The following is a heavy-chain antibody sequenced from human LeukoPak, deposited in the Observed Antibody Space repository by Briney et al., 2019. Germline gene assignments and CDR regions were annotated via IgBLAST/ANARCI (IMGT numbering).Heavy chain of an antibody. CDR2: FNWNGGST. J-gene: IGHJ5*02. CDR1: GFTFDDYG. V-gene: IGHV3-20*04. D-gene: IGHD3-22*01. CDR3: ARDLGQYYDTSDNWFDP. Sequence: GGSLRLSCAASGFTFDDYGMIWFRQAPGKGRKGAFGFNWNGGSTGYADSVKGRFTISRDNAKNSLYLQMNSLRAEDTAVYYCARDLGQYYDTSDNWFDPWGQGTLVTVSS.